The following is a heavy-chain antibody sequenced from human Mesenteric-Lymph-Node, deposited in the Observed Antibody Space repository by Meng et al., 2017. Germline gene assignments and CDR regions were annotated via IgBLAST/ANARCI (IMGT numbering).Heavy chain of an antibody. CDR1: GFTFSSYA. CDR3: TRSLSGSFYSGCDY. D-gene: IGHD3-10*01. Sequence: GSLKISCAASGFTFSSYAMHWVRQAPGKGLEWVALISYDGNTKYYADSVKGRFTISRDSSKNTLSPQMNSLRAEDTAIYYCTRSLSGSFYSGCDYWGLGTLVTVSS. V-gene: IGHV3-30*04. J-gene: IGHJ4*02. CDR2: ISYDGNTK.